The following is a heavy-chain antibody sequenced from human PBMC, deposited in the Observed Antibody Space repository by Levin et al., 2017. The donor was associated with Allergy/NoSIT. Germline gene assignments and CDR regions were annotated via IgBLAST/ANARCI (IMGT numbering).Heavy chain of an antibody. CDR2: IYSSGSA. J-gene: IGHJ4*02. D-gene: IGHD3-10*01. CDR3: ARAEVGSEH. CDR1: GGSISSGSYY. V-gene: IGHV4-61*02. Sequence: SETLSLTCKVSGGSISSGSYYWSWIRPPAAKGLEWIGRIYSSGSANYNPSLKSRVIISVDTSKNQFSLKLSSVTAADTAVYYCARAEVGSEHWGQGTLVTVSS.